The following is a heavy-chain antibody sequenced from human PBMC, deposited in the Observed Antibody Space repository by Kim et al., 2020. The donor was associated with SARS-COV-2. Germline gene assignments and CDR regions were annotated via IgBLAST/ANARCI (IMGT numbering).Heavy chain of an antibody. Sequence: GGSLRLSCAASGFTFSIYSMTWVRQAPGKGLEWLSYISGSGNTNYADSVKGRFTISRDNSKNTLYLQMNSLRAEDTAVYYCAKTHGYCDYWGQGTLLTVS. V-gene: IGHV3-23*01. CDR3: AKTHGYCDY. CDR2: ISGSGNT. J-gene: IGHJ4*02. CDR1: GFTFSIYS. D-gene: IGHD3-22*01.